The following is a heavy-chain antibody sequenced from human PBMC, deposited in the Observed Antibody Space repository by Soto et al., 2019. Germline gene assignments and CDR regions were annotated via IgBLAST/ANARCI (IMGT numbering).Heavy chain of an antibody. Sequence: EVQLLESGGGLVQPGGSLRLSCAASGFTFSSYAMSWVSQAPGKGLEWVSAISGSGGRTYYADSVKGRFTISRDNSKNALYLQMNSLRAEDTAVYYCAKIGVADYYFAYWGQGTLVTVSS. D-gene: IGHD3-3*01. CDR2: ISGSGGRT. CDR1: GFTFSSYA. CDR3: AKIGVADYYFAY. V-gene: IGHV3-23*01. J-gene: IGHJ4*02.